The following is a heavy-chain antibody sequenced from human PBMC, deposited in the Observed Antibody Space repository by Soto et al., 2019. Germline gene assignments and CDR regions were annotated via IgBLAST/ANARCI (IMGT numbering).Heavy chain of an antibody. V-gene: IGHV4-59*03. CDR2: IYDSGDA. J-gene: IGHJ3*02. CDR1: GGSISSFF. D-gene: IGHD3-3*01. CDR3: VSSRTAVFGDALDI. Sequence: SETLSLTCSVSGGSISSFFRNWIRQSPGKGLEWIGCIYDSGDANYNPSLKSRVTISLDTSKNQFSLKLSSVTAADTAVYYCVSSRTAVFGDALDIWALGTMVTVSS.